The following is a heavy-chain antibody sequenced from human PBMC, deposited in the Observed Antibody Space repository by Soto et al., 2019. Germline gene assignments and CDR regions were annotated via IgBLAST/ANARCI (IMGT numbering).Heavy chain of an antibody. V-gene: IGHV1-18*01. J-gene: IGHJ5*02. CDR1: GYTFTSYG. D-gene: IGHD3-22*01. CDR2: ISAYNGNT. Sequence: QVQLVQSGAEVKKPGASVKVSCKASGYTFTSYGISWVRQAPGQGLEWMGWISAYNGNTNYAQKLQGRATMTTDTSTSTAYMELRSLRSDDTGVYYCARAHHYYDSWDWFDPWGQGTLVTVSS. CDR3: ARAHHYYDSWDWFDP.